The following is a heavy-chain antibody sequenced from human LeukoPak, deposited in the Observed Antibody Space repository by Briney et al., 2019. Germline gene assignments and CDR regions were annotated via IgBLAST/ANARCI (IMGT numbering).Heavy chain of an antibody. CDR2: IQSDGSDK. CDR1: GFTFNSFA. Sequence: GGSLRLSCAASGFTFNSFAMHWVRQAPGKGLEHLAFIQSDGSDKYYADSVKGRFTISRDNSKNTLYLQMNSLRAEDTAVYYCAKDDFWSGYYEGDYFDYWGQGTLVTVS. V-gene: IGHV3-30*02. D-gene: IGHD3-3*01. CDR3: AKDDFWSGYYEGDYFDY. J-gene: IGHJ4*02.